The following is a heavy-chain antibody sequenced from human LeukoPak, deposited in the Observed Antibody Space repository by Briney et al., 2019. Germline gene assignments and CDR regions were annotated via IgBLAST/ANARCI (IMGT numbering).Heavy chain of an antibody. J-gene: IGHJ3*02. CDR2: IYASGNT. CDR1: GGSISSYY. Sequence: SETLSLTCTVSGGSISSYYWSWVRQPAGKGLEWIGRIYASGNTNYNPSLKGRVTMTVDTSKNQFSLNLSSVTAADTAVYYCARLGYGGPRGAFDIWGQGTVVTVSS. D-gene: IGHD4-23*01. V-gene: IGHV4-4*07. CDR3: ARLGYGGPRGAFDI.